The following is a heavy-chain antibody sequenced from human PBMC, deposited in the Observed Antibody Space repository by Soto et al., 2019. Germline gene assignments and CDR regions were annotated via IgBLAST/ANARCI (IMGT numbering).Heavy chain of an antibody. CDR2: ISTYNANT. Sequence: QVHLVQSGAEVKKPGASGKVSCKASGYIFSNYGISWVRQAPGQGLEWMGWISTYNANTYYAQKFQGRVTMTTDTSASIAYMELRSLRSDDTGVCYCARERAGSSWSSAECLQYWGQGTLVTGYS. CDR3: ARERAGSSWSSAECLQY. J-gene: IGHJ1*01. D-gene: IGHD6-13*01. V-gene: IGHV1-18*01. CDR1: GYIFSNYG.